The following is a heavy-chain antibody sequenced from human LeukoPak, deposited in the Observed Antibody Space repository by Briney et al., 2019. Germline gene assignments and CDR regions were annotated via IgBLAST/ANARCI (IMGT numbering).Heavy chain of an antibody. CDR3: ASDGVVVSATPYFQH. J-gene: IGHJ1*01. CDR1: GYSFTSHW. CDR2: IDPSDSYT. D-gene: IGHD2-15*01. V-gene: IGHV5-10-1*01. Sequence: KRGESLKISCKGSGYSFTSHWISWVRQMPGEGLEWMGRIDPSDSYTNYSPSFQGHVTISADKSISTAYLQWSSLKASDTAVYYCASDGVVVSATPYFQHWGQGTLVTVSS.